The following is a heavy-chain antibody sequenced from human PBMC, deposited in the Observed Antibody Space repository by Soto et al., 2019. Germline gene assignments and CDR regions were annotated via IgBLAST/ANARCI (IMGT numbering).Heavy chain of an antibody. CDR1: GGSISSGGYS. Sequence: PSETLSLTCAVSGGSISSGGYSWSWIRQPPGKGLEWIGYIYHSGSTYYNPSLKSRVTISVDRSKNQFSLKLSSVTAADTAVYYCATGTPFTYGSGSYRGLYYYYGMDVWGQGTTVTVSS. CDR2: IYHSGST. CDR3: ATGTPFTYGSGSYRGLYYYYGMDV. D-gene: IGHD3-10*01. V-gene: IGHV4-30-2*01. J-gene: IGHJ6*02.